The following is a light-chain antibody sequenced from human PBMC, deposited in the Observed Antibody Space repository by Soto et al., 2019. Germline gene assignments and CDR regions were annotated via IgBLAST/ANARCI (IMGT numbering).Light chain of an antibody. CDR1: SSDVGGYNY. V-gene: IGLV2-14*01. J-gene: IGLJ2*01. Sequence: QSALTQPASVSGSPGQSITISCTGSSSDVGGYNYVSWYQQHPGKAPKLMIYAVSYRPSGVSNRFSGSKSGNTASLTISGLQAEDEADYYCSSYTSSSTVVFGGGTKLTVL. CDR2: AVS. CDR3: SSYTSSSTVV.